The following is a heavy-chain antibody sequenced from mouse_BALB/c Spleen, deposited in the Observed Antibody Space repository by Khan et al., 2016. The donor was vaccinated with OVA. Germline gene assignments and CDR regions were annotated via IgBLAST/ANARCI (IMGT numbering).Heavy chain of an antibody. Sequence: QVQLKESGPGLVAPSLSLSITCTVSGFSLTSYDISWIRQPPGKGLQWLGVIWTGGDTNYNSAFMSRLSISKDNSKSQVFLKINSLLTADTAIYYCVRGACFDYWGQGTTLTVSS. CDR3: VRGACFDY. J-gene: IGHJ2*01. V-gene: IGHV2-9-2*01. CDR2: IWTGGDT. CDR1: GFSLTSYD.